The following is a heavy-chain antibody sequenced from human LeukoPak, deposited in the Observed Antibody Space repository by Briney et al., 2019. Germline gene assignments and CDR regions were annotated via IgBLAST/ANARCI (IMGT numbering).Heavy chain of an antibody. CDR2: IYYSGST. D-gene: IGHD6-13*01. CDR1: GGSISSSSYY. V-gene: IGHV4-39*07. J-gene: IGHJ3*02. CDR3: ARGCIAAAKDAFDI. Sequence: SETLSLTCTVSGGSISSSSYYWGWIRQPPGKGLEWIGSIYYSGSTYYNPSLKSRVTISVDTSKNQFSLKLSSVTAADTAVYYCARGCIAAAKDAFDIWGQGTMDTVSS.